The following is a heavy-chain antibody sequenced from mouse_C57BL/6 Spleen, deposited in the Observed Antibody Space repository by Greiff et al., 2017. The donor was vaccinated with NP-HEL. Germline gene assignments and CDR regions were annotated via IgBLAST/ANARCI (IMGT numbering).Heavy chain of an antibody. CDR3: AREGGDY. J-gene: IGHJ4*01. Sequence: SGGGLVQPGGSLKLSCAASGFTFSDYYMYWVRQTPEKRLEWVAYISNGGGSTYYPDTVKGRFTISRDNAKNTLYLQMSRLKSEDTAMYYCAREGGDYWGQGTSVTVSS. CDR2: ISNGGGST. D-gene: IGHD3-3*01. V-gene: IGHV5-12*01. CDR1: GFTFSDYY.